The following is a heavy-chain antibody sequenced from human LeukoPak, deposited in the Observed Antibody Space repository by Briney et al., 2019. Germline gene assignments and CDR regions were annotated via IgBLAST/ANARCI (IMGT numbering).Heavy chain of an antibody. J-gene: IGHJ4*02. Sequence: GSLRLSCAASGFTFSSYAMNWVRQAPGKGLEWVSAISGSGGSTYYADSVKGRFTISRDNSKNTLYLQMNSLRAEDTAVYYCAKVEKVAGRYYFDYWGQGTPVTVSS. D-gene: IGHD6-19*01. V-gene: IGHV3-23*01. CDR1: GFTFSSYA. CDR2: ISGSGGST. CDR3: AKVEKVAGRYYFDY.